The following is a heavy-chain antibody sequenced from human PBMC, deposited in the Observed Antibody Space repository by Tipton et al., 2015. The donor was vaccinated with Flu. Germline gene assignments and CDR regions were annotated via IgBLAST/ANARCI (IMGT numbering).Heavy chain of an antibody. CDR2: IYYSGST. D-gene: IGHD3-22*01. CDR1: GGSISSYY. CDR3: ARLYYYDSSGYYYGGWFDP. J-gene: IGHJ5*02. V-gene: IGHV4-59*01. Sequence: TLSLTCTVSGGSISSYYWSWIRQPPGKGLEWIGYIYYSGSTNYNSSLKSRVTISVDTSKNQFSLKLSSVTAADTAVYYCARLYYYDSSGYYYGGWFDPWGQGTLVTVSS.